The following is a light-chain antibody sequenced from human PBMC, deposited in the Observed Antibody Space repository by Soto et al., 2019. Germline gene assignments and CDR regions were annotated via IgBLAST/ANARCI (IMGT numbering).Light chain of an antibody. CDR2: KAS. CDR1: QSINSW. Sequence: DIQMTQSPSTLSASVGDRVTITCRASQSINSWLAWYQKKPGKAPKLLLYKASNLESGVPSRFSGSGSGTEFTLTISSLQPDDFATYYCQQYNSYPLTFCGGTKVEIK. J-gene: IGKJ4*01. CDR3: QQYNSYPLT. V-gene: IGKV1-5*03.